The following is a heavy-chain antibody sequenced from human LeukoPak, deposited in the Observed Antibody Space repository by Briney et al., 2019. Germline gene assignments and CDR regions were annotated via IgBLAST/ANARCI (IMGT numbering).Heavy chain of an antibody. J-gene: IGHJ4*02. CDR1: AASISNYY. Sequence: PSETLSLTCAVSAASISNYYWSWIRQAPGKGLEWIGYISTNGSTNYNPSLKSRVSISLDTSKNRFSLNLNFVIAADTAVYYCASPRSGYRYTFDYWGQGALVTVSS. V-gene: IGHV4-4*09. CDR3: ASPRSGYRYTFDY. D-gene: IGHD3-22*01. CDR2: ISTNGST.